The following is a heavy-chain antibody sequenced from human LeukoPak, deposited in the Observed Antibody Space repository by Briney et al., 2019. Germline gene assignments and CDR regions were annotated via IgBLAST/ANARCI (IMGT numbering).Heavy chain of an antibody. CDR3: ARGRPDFWSGYGGHAEFDY. Sequence: PGGSLRLSCAASGFTFSSYAMSWVRQAPGKGLEWVSAISGSGGSTYYADSVKGRFTVSRDNSKNTLYLQMNSLRAEDTAVYYCARGRPDFWSGYGGHAEFDYWGQGTLVTVSS. CDR2: ISGSGGST. D-gene: IGHD3-3*01. V-gene: IGHV3-23*01. J-gene: IGHJ4*02. CDR1: GFTFSSYA.